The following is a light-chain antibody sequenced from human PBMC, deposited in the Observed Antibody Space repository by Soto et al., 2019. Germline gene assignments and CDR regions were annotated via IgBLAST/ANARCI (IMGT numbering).Light chain of an antibody. Sequence: DIRLTQSPSFLSASAGYRVTITCLASQDITKYLAWFQQKPGRAPKLLIYGAFTLQRGVPSRFSGRGSGTELTLTISSLQPEDFATYYCQQVDTYPMTFGGGTRWIS. V-gene: IGKV1-9*01. CDR2: GAF. J-gene: IGKJ4*01. CDR1: QDITKY. CDR3: QQVDTYPMT.